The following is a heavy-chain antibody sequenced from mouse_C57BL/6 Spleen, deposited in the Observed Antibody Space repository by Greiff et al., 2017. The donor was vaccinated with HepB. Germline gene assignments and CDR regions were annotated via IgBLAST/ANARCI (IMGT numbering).Heavy chain of an antibody. Sequence: EVKLVESGGDLVKPGGSLKLSCAASGFTFSSYGMSWVRQTPDKRLEWVATISSGGSYTYYPDSVTGRFTISRDNAKNTLYLQMSSLKSEDTAMYYCATLYDGYYYAMDYWGQGTSVTVSS. J-gene: IGHJ4*01. CDR1: GFTFSSYG. D-gene: IGHD2-12*01. V-gene: IGHV5-6*01. CDR3: ATLYDGYYYAMDY. CDR2: ISSGGSYT.